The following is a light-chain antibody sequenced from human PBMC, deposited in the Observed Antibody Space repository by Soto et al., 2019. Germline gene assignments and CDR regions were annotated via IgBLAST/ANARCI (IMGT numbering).Light chain of an antibody. V-gene: IGKV3-15*01. Sequence: EIVMMQSPATLSVSPEERATLSCRASQIIANNLAWYQQKPGQAPRLLIYGASTRAPGIPARFSGSGSGTEFTLTISSLQSEDFAIYYCQHYNNWPPWTFGQGTKVEIK. CDR3: QHYNNWPPWT. CDR1: QIIANN. CDR2: GAS. J-gene: IGKJ1*01.